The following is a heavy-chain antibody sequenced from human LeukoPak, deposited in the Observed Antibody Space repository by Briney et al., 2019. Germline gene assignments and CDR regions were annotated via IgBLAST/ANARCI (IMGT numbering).Heavy chain of an antibody. J-gene: IGHJ6*02. CDR3: ARDTTMVRGVINPVKYYYGMDV. Sequence: ASVKVSCKASGYTFTDYYLHWVRQAPGQGLEWMGWINPKGGGTNYAQNFQGRVTMTRDTSINTAYMDLSSLISDDTAVYYCARDTTMVRGVINPVKYYYGMDVWGQGTTVTVSS. D-gene: IGHD3-10*01. V-gene: IGHV1-2*02. CDR1: GYTFTDYY. CDR2: INPKGGGT.